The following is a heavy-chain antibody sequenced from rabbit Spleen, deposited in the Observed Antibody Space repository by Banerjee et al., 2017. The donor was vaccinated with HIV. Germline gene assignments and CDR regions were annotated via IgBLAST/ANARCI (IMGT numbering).Heavy chain of an antibody. CDR1: GFSFSSDYY. J-gene: IGHJ4*01. V-gene: IGHV1S40*01. CDR3: ARDLTGVIGWNFGW. D-gene: IGHD1-1*01. Sequence: QSLEESGGDLVKPGASLTLTCTASGFSFSSDYYICWVRQAPGKGLEWIGFIYTGNGKNYYASWAKGRFTISKTSSTTVTLQVTSLTAADTATYFCARDLTGVIGWNFGWWGPGTLVTVS. CDR2: IYTGNGKN.